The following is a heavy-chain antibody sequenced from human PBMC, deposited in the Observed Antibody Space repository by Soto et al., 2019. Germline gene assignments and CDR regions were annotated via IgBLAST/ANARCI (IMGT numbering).Heavy chain of an antibody. D-gene: IGHD3-3*01. CDR2: INHSGST. CDR1: GGSFRDYSWN. Sequence: SETLSLTYAVYGGSFRDYSWNWNWIRQPPGKGLEWIGEINHSGSTSHNPSLKSRVTLSLDTSKNQFSLILTSVTAADTAVYYCARGALNYVFWSGANNGGMDVWGRGTTDTGSS. J-gene: IGHJ6*02. V-gene: IGHV4-34*01. CDR3: ARGALNYVFWSGANNGGMDV.